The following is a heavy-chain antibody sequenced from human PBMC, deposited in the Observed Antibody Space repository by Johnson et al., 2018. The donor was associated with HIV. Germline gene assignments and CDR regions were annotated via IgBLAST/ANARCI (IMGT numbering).Heavy chain of an antibody. CDR2: IYSGGST. J-gene: IGHJ3*02. D-gene: IGHD3-10*01. CDR3: ARDSGVPGNDAFDI. CDR1: GFTFSSYA. Sequence: EKLVESGGGLVQPGGSLRLSCAASGFTFSSYAMRWVRQAPGKGLEWVSVIYSGGSTYYADSVKGRFTISRDNSKNPLYLQLSSLRSEDTAVYYCARDSGVPGNDAFDIWGQGTMVTVSS. V-gene: IGHV3-66*01.